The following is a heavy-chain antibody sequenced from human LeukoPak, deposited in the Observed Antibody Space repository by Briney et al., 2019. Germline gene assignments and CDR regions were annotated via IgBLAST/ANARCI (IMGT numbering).Heavy chain of an antibody. D-gene: IGHD3-22*01. CDR2: ISGSGGST. CDR1: GFTFSSYA. Sequence: GGSLRLSCAASGFTFSSYAMSWVRQAPGKGLEWVSAISGSGGSTYYADSVKGRFTISRDNSKNMLYLQMNSLRAEDTAVYYCAKYLGINGYFDYWGQGTLVTVSS. J-gene: IGHJ4*02. CDR3: AKYLGINGYFDY. V-gene: IGHV3-23*01.